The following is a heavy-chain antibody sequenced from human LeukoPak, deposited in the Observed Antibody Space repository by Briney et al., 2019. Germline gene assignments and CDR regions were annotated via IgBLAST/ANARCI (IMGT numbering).Heavy chain of an antibody. Sequence: PGGSLRLSCAASGFTFSSYAMHWVRQPPGKGLEWVAVISCDGRNKYNADSVKGRFTISRDNSKNTLYLQMNSLRAEDTAVYYCARGSKSYGDYIRSRIHYFDYWGQGTLVTVSS. D-gene: IGHD4-17*01. CDR1: GFTFSSYA. CDR2: ISCDGRNK. CDR3: ARGSKSYGDYIRSRIHYFDY. V-gene: IGHV3-30*04. J-gene: IGHJ4*02.